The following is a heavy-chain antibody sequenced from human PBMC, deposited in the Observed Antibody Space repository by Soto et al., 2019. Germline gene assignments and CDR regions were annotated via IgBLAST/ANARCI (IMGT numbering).Heavy chain of an antibody. V-gene: IGHV4-31*03. CDR1: GGSISSGGYY. D-gene: IGHD2-2*02. J-gene: IGHJ6*02. Sequence: LSLTCTVSGGSISSGGYYWSWIRQHPGKGLEWIGYIYYSGSTYYNPSLKSRVTISVDTSKNQFSLKLSSVTAADTAVYYCARGVVVPAAIVGGGYYYYGMDVWGQGTTVTVSS. CDR2: IYYSGST. CDR3: ARGVVVPAAIVGGGYYYYGMDV.